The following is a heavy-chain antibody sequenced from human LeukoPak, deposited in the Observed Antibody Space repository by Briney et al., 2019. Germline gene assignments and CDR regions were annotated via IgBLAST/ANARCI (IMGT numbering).Heavy chain of an antibody. V-gene: IGHV3-9*01. CDR1: GFTFDDYA. J-gene: IGHJ3*02. CDR2: ISWNSGSI. D-gene: IGHD1-7*01. Sequence: GGSLRLSCAASGFTFDDYAMHWVRQAPGKGLEWVSGISWNSGSIGYADSVKGRFTISRDNAKNSLYLQMNSLRAEDTALYYCAKDRTILPHDAFDIWGQGTMVTVSS. CDR3: AKDRTILPHDAFDI.